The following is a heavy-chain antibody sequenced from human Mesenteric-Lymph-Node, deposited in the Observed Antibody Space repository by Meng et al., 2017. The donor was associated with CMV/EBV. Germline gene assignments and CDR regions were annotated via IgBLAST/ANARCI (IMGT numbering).Heavy chain of an antibody. CDR2: INHSGST. Sequence: SETLSLTCAVYGGSFSGYYWSWIRQPPGKGLEWIGEINHSGSTNYNPSLKSRVTISVDTSKNQFSLKLSSVTAADTAVYYCARSPLRYCSSTSCYGSGDHWGQGTLVTVSS. CDR3: ARSPLRYCSSTSCYGSGDH. CDR1: GGSFSGYY. J-gene: IGHJ4*02. V-gene: IGHV4-34*01. D-gene: IGHD2-2*01.